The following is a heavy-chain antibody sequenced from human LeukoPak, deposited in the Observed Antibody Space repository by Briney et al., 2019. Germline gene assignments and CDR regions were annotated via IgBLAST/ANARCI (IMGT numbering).Heavy chain of an antibody. CDR1: GGSISSSNW. Sequence: SETLSLTCAVSGGSISSSNWWSWVRQPPGKGLEGIEEIYHSGSTNYNPSLKSRVTISVDKSKNQFSLKLTSVTAADTAVYYCARATYDSSGYYCDSWGQGTLVTVSS. J-gene: IGHJ4*02. CDR2: IYHSGST. D-gene: IGHD3-22*01. V-gene: IGHV4-4*02. CDR3: ARATYDSSGYYCDS.